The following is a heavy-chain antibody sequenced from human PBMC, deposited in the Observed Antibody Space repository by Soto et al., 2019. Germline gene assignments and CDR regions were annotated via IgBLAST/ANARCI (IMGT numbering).Heavy chain of an antibody. V-gene: IGHV4-31*03. Sequence: LSLTCTVSGGSISSGGYYWSWIRQHPGKGLEWIGYIYYSGRTYYNPSLKSRVTISVDTSKNQFSLKLSSVTAADTAVYYCARDNFYDYYGMDVWGQGTTVTVSS. CDR2: IYYSGRT. D-gene: IGHD3-3*01. CDR3: ARDNFYDYYGMDV. J-gene: IGHJ6*02. CDR1: GGSISSGGYY.